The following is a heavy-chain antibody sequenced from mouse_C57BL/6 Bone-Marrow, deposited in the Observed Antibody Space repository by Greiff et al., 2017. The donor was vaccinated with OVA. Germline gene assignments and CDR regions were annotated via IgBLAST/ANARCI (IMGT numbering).Heavy chain of an antibody. CDR1: GFSFNTYA. Sequence: EVKVVESGGGLVQPKGSLKLSCAASGFSFNTYAMNWVRQAPGKGLEWVARIRSKSNNYATYYADSVKDRFTISRDDSESMLYLQMNNLKTEDTAMYYCVSELPYYYAMDYWGQGTSVTVSS. CDR2: IRSKSNNYAT. V-gene: IGHV10-1*01. CDR3: VSELPYYYAMDY. D-gene: IGHD6-1*01. J-gene: IGHJ4*01.